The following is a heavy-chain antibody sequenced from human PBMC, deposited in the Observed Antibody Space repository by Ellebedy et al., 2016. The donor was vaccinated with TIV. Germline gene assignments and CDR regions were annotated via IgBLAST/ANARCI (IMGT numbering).Heavy chain of an antibody. D-gene: IGHD2-2*01. J-gene: IGHJ4*02. CDR1: GYSFTSYW. V-gene: IGHV5-51*01. CDR3: ARPYCSSTSCQPGY. Sequence: GGSLRLXXKGSGYSFTSYWIGWVRQMPGKGLEWMGIIYPGDSDTRYSPSFQGQVTISADKSISTAYLQWSSLKASDTAMYYCARPYCSSTSCQPGYWGQGTLVTVSS. CDR2: IYPGDSDT.